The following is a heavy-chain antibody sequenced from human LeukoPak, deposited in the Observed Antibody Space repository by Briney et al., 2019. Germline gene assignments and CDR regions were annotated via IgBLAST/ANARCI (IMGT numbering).Heavy chain of an antibody. Sequence: PGGSLRLSCAASGFTVSSNYMSWVRQAPGKGLEWVSVIYSGGSTYYADSVKGRFTISRDNSKNTLYLQMNSLRAEDTAVYYCALDYYDSSGYYDYWGQGTLVTVSS. CDR1: GFTVSSNY. CDR3: ALDYYDSSGYYDY. CDR2: IYSGGST. J-gene: IGHJ4*02. D-gene: IGHD3-22*01. V-gene: IGHV3-66*02.